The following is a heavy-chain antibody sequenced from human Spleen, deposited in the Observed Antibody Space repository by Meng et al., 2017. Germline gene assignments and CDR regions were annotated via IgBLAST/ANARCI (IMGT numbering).Heavy chain of an antibody. CDR3: AVLGPYTDNDY. CDR2: ISSSGSTI. Sequence: QVQLVESGGGLVQPGGSLRLSCAASRFIFSDYYMSWIRQAPGKGLEWVSYISSSGSTIYYAESVKGRFTISRDNSKNTLYLQMNNVRADDSAVYYCAVLGPYTDNDYWGPGALVTVSS. D-gene: IGHD7-27*01. CDR1: RFIFSDYY. V-gene: IGHV3-11*04. J-gene: IGHJ4*02.